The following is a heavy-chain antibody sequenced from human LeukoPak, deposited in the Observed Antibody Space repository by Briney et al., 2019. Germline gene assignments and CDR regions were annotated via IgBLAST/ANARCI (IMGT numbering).Heavy chain of an antibody. Sequence: SETLSLTCTVSGYSISSGYYWGWIRQPPGKGLEWIGSTYHSGSTYYSPSLKSRVTISVDTSKNQFSLKLSSVTAADTAVYYCARGYYDFWSGYLYYFDSWGQGTLVTVSS. CDR2: TYHSGST. CDR1: GYSISSGYY. V-gene: IGHV4-38-2*02. CDR3: ARGYYDFWSGYLYYFDS. J-gene: IGHJ4*02. D-gene: IGHD3-3*01.